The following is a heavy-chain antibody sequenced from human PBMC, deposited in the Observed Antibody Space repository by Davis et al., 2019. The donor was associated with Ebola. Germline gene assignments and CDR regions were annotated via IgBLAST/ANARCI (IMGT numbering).Heavy chain of an antibody. CDR2: INPNGGGT. D-gene: IGHD2-2*02. J-gene: IGHJ5*02. Sequence: ASVKVSCKASGYTFTGYYMHWVRQAPGQGLEWMGWINPNGGGTNYAQKFQGRVTMTRDTSISTAYMELSRLRSDDTAVYYCARDRPAAIRSVNWFDPRGQGTLVTVSS. CDR1: GYTFTGYY. V-gene: IGHV1-2*02. CDR3: ARDRPAAIRSVNWFDP.